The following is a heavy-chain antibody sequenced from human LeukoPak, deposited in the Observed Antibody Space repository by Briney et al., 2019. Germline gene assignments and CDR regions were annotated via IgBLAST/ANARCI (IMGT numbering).Heavy chain of an antibody. V-gene: IGHV4-34*01. Sequence: PSETLSFTCAFYGGSFSGYYWWGIHQPPGKGLGLMGEINHSASTNYNPSLKSRVTISVETSKNQFSLKLSSVTAADTAVYYCARAKDVHYYDSSGYHMDVWGQGSTVTVSS. D-gene: IGHD3-22*01. CDR1: GGSFSGYY. J-gene: IGHJ6*02. CDR3: ARAKDVHYYDSSGYHMDV. CDR2: INHSAST.